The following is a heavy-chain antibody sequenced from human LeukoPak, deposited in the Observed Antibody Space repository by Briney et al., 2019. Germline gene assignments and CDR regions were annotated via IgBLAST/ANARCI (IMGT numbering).Heavy chain of an antibody. J-gene: IGHJ6*04. Sequence: GGSLRLSCAASGFTFSRYNMNWVRQAPGKGLEWVSSISSGSSYIYYADSVKGRFTISRDNAKNSLYLQMNSLRAEDTAVYYCARALRSLGGDVWGKGTTVTVSS. D-gene: IGHD5-24*01. CDR3: ARALRSLGGDV. CDR2: ISSGSSYI. CDR1: GFTFSRYN. V-gene: IGHV3-21*01.